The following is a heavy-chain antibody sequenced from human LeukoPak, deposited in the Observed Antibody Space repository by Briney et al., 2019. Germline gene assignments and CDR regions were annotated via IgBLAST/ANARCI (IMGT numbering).Heavy chain of an antibody. J-gene: IGHJ4*02. V-gene: IGHV3-7*03. CDR3: AKPLYGDYFGFDY. CDR1: GLNLDMYC. D-gene: IGHD4-17*01. CDR2: IKQDGSEK. Sequence: GGSLRLSCAASGLNLDMYCLTWVRQAPGKGLEWVANIKQDGSEKNYVDSVKGRFTISRDNTKNSLYLQMNSLRAEDTAVYYCAKPLYGDYFGFDYWGQGTLVTVSS.